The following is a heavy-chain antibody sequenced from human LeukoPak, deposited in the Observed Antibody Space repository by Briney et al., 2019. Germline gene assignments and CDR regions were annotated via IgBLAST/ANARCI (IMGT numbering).Heavy chain of an antibody. CDR1: GYTFTSYY. CDR3: ARGRRLGPGIAVAGNYFDY. D-gene: IGHD6-19*01. CDR2: INPSGGST. J-gene: IGHJ4*02. Sequence: GASVKVSCKASGYTFTSYYMHSVRQAPGQGLEWMGLINPSGGSTSYAQKFQGRVTMTRDTSTSTVYMELSSLRSEDTAVYYCARGRRLGPGIAVAGNYFDYWGQGTLVTVSS. V-gene: IGHV1-46*01.